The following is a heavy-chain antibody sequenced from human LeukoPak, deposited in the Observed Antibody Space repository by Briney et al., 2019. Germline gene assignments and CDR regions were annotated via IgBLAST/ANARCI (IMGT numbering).Heavy chain of an antibody. V-gene: IGHV4-38-2*02. CDR1: GYSIRSGYY. J-gene: IGHJ4*02. CDR3: ARVMDCSGGSCYSRLDY. Sequence: SSETLSLTCTVSGYSIRSGYYWAWIRQPPGKGLEWIGYIYYSGSTYYNPSLKSRVTISVDTSKNQFSLKLSSVTAADTAVYYCARVMDCSGGSCYSRLDYWGQGTLVTVSS. CDR2: IYYSGST. D-gene: IGHD2-15*01.